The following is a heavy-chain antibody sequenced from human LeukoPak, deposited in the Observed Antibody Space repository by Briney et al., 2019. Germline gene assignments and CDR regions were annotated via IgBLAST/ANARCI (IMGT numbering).Heavy chain of an antibody. D-gene: IGHD4-17*01. CDR1: GASIISDDSY. V-gene: IGHV4-30-4*01. J-gene: IGHJ4*02. CDR3: ARQLSNDGDYVGAFDS. CDR2: IYYSGST. Sequence: SETQSLTCTVSGASIISDDSYWSWIRHPPGKGLEWIGNIYYSGSTYYNPSLESRVTISVDTSKNHFSLKLSSVTAADTAVYYCARQLSNDGDYVGAFDSWGQGTLVTVSS.